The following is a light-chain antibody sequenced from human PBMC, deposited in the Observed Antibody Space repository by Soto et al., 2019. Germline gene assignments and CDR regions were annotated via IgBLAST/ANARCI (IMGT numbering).Light chain of an antibody. CDR3: QHYNSYRHN. V-gene: IGKV1-5*03. J-gene: IGKJ2*01. CDR1: QSIISL. Sequence: DIQMTQSPSTLSASVGDRVTITCRASQSIISLLAWYQQKPGKAPKLPIYKASSLESGVPSRFSCSGPGTECTLTISSLQPDDFATYYCQHYNSYRHNFGHGTKLEIK. CDR2: KAS.